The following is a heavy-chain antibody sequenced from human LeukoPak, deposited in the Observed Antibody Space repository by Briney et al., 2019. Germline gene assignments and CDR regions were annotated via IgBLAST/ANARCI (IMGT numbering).Heavy chain of an antibody. CDR3: ARSVAARIIDI. V-gene: IGHV3-23*01. J-gene: IGHJ3*02. CDR2: ISASGDVT. CDR1: RFSFSAYP. D-gene: IGHD6-6*01. Sequence: PGGSLRLSCAASRFSFSAYPMGWVRRAPGKGLEWVSGISASGDVTFHADPVKGRFTISRDNSKNTLYLQMNSLRAEDTAEYYCARSVAARIIDIWGQGTMVTVSS.